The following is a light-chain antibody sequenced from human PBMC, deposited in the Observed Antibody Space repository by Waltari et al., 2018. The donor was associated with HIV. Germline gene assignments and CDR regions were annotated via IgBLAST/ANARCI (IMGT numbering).Light chain of an antibody. CDR1: SGHSDYA. J-gene: IGLJ2*01. CDR3: QTWDTGIII. V-gene: IGLV4-69*01. Sequence: QPVVTQSPSAAASLGASVKLPCTLSSGHSDYAIAWHPQHPQKGPRYLMRLNNDGSHYKGDGIPDRFSGSSSGAERYLIISSLQSGDEADYYCQTWDTGIIIFGGGTKLTVL. CDR2: LNNDGSH.